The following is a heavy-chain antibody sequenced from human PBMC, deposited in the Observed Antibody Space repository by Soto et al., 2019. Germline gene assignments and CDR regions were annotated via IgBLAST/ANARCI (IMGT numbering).Heavy chain of an antibody. V-gene: IGHV3-30*18. CDR2: ISYDGSNK. Sequence: LRLSCAASGFTFSSYGMHWVRQAPGKGLEWVAVISYDGSNKYYADSVKGRFTISRDNSKNTLYLQMNSLRAEDTAVYYCAKDRGRGYSGYEQLDYWGQGTLVTVSS. J-gene: IGHJ4*02. CDR3: AKDRGRGYSGYEQLDY. CDR1: GFTFSSYG. D-gene: IGHD5-12*01.